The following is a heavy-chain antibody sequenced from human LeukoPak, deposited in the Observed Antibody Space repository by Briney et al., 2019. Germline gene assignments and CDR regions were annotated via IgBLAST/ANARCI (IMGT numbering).Heavy chain of an antibody. CDR2: IYYSGSA. CDR3: PRDYRRGYAWFHP. D-gene: IGHD5-12*01. J-gene: IGHJ5*02. CDR1: GDSISSGGYY. V-gene: IGHV4-31*03. Sequence: SETLSLTCTVSGDSISSGGYYWSWIRQHPGKGLEWIGYIYYSGSAYYNPFLKSRVSISVDTSKNQFSLKLTSVTAADTALYFCPRDYRRGYAWFHPRGQGILVTVSS.